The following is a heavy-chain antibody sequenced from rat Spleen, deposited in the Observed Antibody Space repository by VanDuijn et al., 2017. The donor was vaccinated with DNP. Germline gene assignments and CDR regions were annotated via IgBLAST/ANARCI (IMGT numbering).Heavy chain of an antibody. V-gene: IGHV5-7*01. CDR2: ISYDGSNT. CDR3: ARDQRLQWDYFDY. Sequence: EVQLVESGGGLVQPGRSLKLSCAASGFTFSTYWMFWVRQAPKKGLEWVATISYDGSNTYYRESVKGRFTISRDNARNTLYLQMDSLRSEDTATYYCARDQRLQWDYFDYWGQGVMVTVSS. J-gene: IGHJ2*01. CDR1: GFTFSTYW. D-gene: IGHD1-1*01.